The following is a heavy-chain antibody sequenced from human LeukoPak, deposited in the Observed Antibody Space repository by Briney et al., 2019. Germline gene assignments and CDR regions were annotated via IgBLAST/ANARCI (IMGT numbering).Heavy chain of an antibody. D-gene: IGHD6-25*01. V-gene: IGHV4-59*08. CDR3: ARQGGGFWYFDL. J-gene: IGHJ2*01. CDR1: GGSISSYY. CDR2: IYYSGST. Sequence: SETLSLTCTDSGGSISSYYWSWIRQPPGKGLEWIGYIYYSGSTNYNPSLKSRVTISVDTSKNQFSLRLSSVTAADTAVYYCARQGGGFWYFDLWGRGTLVTVSS.